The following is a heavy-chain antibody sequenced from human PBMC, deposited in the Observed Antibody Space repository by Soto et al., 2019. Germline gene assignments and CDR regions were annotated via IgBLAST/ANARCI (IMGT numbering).Heavy chain of an antibody. D-gene: IGHD2-21*01. CDR2: ISGGSSYT. Sequence: QVQLVESGGGLVKPGSSLRLACGASGCSFGDSYMSWVRQAPGKGLEWLSYISGGSSYTNYADSVKGRFTISRDNAKRSLYLEMNSLRADDTAVYYCVKTIVAASGYYFDHWGQGNLVTVSS. CDR1: GCSFGDSY. V-gene: IGHV3-11*06. J-gene: IGHJ4*02. CDR3: VKTIVAASGYYFDH.